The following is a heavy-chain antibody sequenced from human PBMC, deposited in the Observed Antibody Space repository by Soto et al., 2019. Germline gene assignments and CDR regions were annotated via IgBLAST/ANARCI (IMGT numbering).Heavy chain of an antibody. V-gene: IGHV3-23*01. CDR3: TKTFGSNWLPEY. J-gene: IGHJ4*02. D-gene: IGHD6-13*01. CDR1: GFTFSSYG. Sequence: EVQLLESGGVLVQPGGSLRLACAATGFTFSSYGMNWVRQAPGKGLEWVAAISGSAGSTYYADSVKGRFSTSRDNSESTLYLQMNSLRVEDTAVYYCTKTFGSNWLPEYCSQGTLVTVSS. CDR2: ISGSAGST.